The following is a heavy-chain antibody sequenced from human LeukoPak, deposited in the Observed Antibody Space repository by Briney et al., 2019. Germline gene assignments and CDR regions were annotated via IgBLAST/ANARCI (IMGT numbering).Heavy chain of an antibody. CDR1: VGSISSGSYY. Sequence: NPSETLSLTCTVSVGSISSGSYYWGWIRQPPGKGLEWIGSIYYSGSTYYNPSLKSRVTISVDTSKNQFSLKLSSVTAADTAVYYCARGEGYYDSSGLVDYWGQGTLVTVSS. J-gene: IGHJ4*02. V-gene: IGHV4-39*07. CDR3: ARGEGYYDSSGLVDY. CDR2: IYYSGST. D-gene: IGHD3-22*01.